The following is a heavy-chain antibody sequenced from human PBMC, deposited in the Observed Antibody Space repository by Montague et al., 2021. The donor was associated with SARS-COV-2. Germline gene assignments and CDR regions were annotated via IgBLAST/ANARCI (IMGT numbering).Heavy chain of an antibody. V-gene: IGHV6-1*01. CDR3: ARIPVGSKYYFDF. Sequence: CAISGDSVSSNIATWNWIRRSPSRGLEWLGRTYYRSKWYNDYAESVKSRITIDPDTSEHQFSLHLNSVTPEDTAVYYCARIPVGSKYYFDFWGQGTLVTVSS. D-gene: IGHD2-2*01. J-gene: IGHJ4*02. CDR2: TYYRSKWYN. CDR1: GDSVSSNIAT.